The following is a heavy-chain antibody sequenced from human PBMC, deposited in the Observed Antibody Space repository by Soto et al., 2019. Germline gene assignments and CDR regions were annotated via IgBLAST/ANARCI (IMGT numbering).Heavy chain of an antibody. J-gene: IGHJ4*02. D-gene: IGHD3-3*01. CDR3: ARGQHYDFWSGYWSYFDY. Sequence: QVQLVQSGAAVKKPGSSVKVSCKASGGTFSSYAISWVRQAPGPGLEWMGGLIPIFGTANYAQKFHARVTITADESTSTAYMELSSLRSEDTAVYYCARGQHYDFWSGYWSYFDYWGQGTLVTVSS. V-gene: IGHV1-69*01. CDR2: LIPIFGTA. CDR1: GGTFSSYA.